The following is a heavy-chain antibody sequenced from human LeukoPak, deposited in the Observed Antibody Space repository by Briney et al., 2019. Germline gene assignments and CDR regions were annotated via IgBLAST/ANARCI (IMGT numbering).Heavy chain of an antibody. CDR3: ARDYYDSSGYYEYFQH. Sequence: GSLRLSCAASGFTVSSNYMSWVRQAPGKGLEWVSVIYSGGSTYYADSVKGRFTISRDNSKNTLYLQMNSLRAEDTAVYYCARDYYDSSGYYEYFQHWGQGTLVTVSS. CDR1: GFTVSSNY. J-gene: IGHJ1*01. D-gene: IGHD3-22*01. CDR2: IYSGGST. V-gene: IGHV3-53*01.